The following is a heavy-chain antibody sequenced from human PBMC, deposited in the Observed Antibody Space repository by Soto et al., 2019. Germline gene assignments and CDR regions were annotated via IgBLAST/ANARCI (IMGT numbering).Heavy chain of an antibody. CDR1: GGSINSGGYS. CDR3: VRGPITATPKVHGFDC. Sequence: QLQLQESCSGLVKPSQTLSLTCAVSGGSINSGGYSWSWIRQPPGKGLEWIGYIYHSGTTYYNPSLKSRVTISADRSKNQFSLKLTSMTAADTAVYYCVRGPITATPKVHGFDCWGQGILVTVSS. V-gene: IGHV4-30-2*01. D-gene: IGHD1-20*01. J-gene: IGHJ4*02. CDR2: IYHSGTT.